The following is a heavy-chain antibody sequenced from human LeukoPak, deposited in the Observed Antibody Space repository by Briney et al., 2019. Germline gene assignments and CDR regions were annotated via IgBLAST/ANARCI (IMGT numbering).Heavy chain of an antibody. Sequence: GASVKVSCKASGYTFTSYYMHWVRQAPGQGLEWMGIINPSGGSTRYAQKFQGRVTMTRDTSTNTVYMELSSLRSEDTAVYYCARNPVTTKYFDYWGQGTLVTVSS. J-gene: IGHJ4*02. CDR2: INPSGGST. D-gene: IGHD4-17*01. V-gene: IGHV1-46*01. CDR3: ARNPVTTKYFDY. CDR1: GYTFTSYY.